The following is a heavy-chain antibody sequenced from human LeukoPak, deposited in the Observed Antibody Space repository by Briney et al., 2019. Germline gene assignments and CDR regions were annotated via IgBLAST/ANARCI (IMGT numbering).Heavy chain of an antibody. J-gene: IGHJ4*02. Sequence: TSETLSLTCAVSGGSISSGGYSWSWIRQPPGKGLEWIGYIYHSGSTYYNPSLKSRVTISVDRSKNQFSLKLSSVTAADTAVYYCARLLPRGSYRYGYWGQGTLVTVSS. D-gene: IGHD3-16*02. CDR1: GGSISSGGYS. CDR2: IYHSGST. CDR3: ARLLPRGSYRYGY. V-gene: IGHV4-30-2*01.